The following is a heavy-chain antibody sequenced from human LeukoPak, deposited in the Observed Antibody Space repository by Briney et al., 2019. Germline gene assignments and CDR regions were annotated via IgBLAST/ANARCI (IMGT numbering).Heavy chain of an antibody. D-gene: IGHD3-10*01. CDR2: INPNSGGT. V-gene: IGHV1-2*02. CDR3: ARDIGYGSGSYYFDY. J-gene: IGHJ4*02. Sequence: ASVKVPCKASGYTFTGYYMHWVRQAPGQGLEWMGWINPNSGGTNYAQKFQGRVTMTTDTSTSTAYMELRSLRSDDTAVYYCARDIGYGSGSYYFDYWGQGTLITVSS. CDR1: GYTFTGYY.